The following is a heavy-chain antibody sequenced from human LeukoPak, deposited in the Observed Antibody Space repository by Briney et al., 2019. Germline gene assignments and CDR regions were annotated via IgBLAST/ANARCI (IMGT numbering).Heavy chain of an antibody. CDR3: ASLPYCSGGSCYDFDY. Sequence: PGGSLRLPCAASGFTFSSYSMNWVRQAPGKGLEWVSSISSSSSYIYYADSVKGRFTTSRDNAKNSLYLQMNSLRAEDTAVYYCASLPYCSGGSCYDFDYWGQGTLVTVSS. V-gene: IGHV3-21*01. CDR1: GFTFSSYS. D-gene: IGHD2-15*01. J-gene: IGHJ4*02. CDR2: ISSSSSYI.